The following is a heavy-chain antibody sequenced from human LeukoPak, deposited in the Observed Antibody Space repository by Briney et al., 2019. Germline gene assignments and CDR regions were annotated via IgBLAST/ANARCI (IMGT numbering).Heavy chain of an antibody. V-gene: IGHV3-74*01. CDR2: INTDGSST. CDR3: AIVSLGYSYGRPPFDY. Sequence: GGSLRLSCAASGFTFSSYWMHWVRQAPGKGLVWVSRINTDGSSTSYANSVKGRFTISRDNAKNTLYLQMNSLRAEDTAVYYCAIVSLGYSYGRPPFDYWGQGTLVTVSS. CDR1: GFTFSSYW. D-gene: IGHD5-18*01. J-gene: IGHJ4*02.